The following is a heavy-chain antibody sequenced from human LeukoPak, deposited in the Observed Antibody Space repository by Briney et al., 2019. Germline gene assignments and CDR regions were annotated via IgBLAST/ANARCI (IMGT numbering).Heavy chain of an antibody. Sequence: GGSLRLSCAASGFTFDDYAMHWVRQSPGKGLEWVSGISWNTGIIGYADSVKGRFTISRDNAKNSLYLQMNSLRGEDTAFYYCTGGATVTTAYGFDPWGQGTLVTVSS. V-gene: IGHV3-9*01. D-gene: IGHD4-17*01. CDR3: TGGATVTTAYGFDP. CDR1: GFTFDDYA. CDR2: ISWNTGII. J-gene: IGHJ5*02.